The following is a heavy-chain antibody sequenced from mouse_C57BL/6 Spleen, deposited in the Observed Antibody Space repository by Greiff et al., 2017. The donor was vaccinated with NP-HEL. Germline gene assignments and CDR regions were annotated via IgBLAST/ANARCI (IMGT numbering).Heavy chain of an antibody. CDR3: TGHYGSSYGAMDY. Sequence: EVKLMESGGGLVQPGGSMKLSCVASGFTFSNYWMNWVRQSPEKGLEWVAQIRLKSDNYATHYAESVKGRFTISRDDSKSSVYLQMNNLRAEDTGIYYCTGHYGSSYGAMDYWGQGTSVTVSS. J-gene: IGHJ4*01. CDR1: GFTFSNYW. CDR2: IRLKSDNYAT. D-gene: IGHD1-1*01. V-gene: IGHV6-3*01.